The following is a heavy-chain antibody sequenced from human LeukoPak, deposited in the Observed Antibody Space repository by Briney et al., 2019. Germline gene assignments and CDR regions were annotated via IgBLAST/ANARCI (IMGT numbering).Heavy chain of an antibody. CDR1: GITFSNYA. J-gene: IGHJ4*02. CDR3: AGRVTGYSSGYVY. Sequence: GGSLRLSCVASGITFSNYAVSWVRQAPEKGLDWVSVISGSAHKIRYADSVKGRFTISRDNSENIVYLQMNNLRAEDTAVYYCAGRVTGYSSGYVYWGQGTLVTVSS. V-gene: IGHV3-23*01. CDR2: ISGSAHKI. D-gene: IGHD5-18*01.